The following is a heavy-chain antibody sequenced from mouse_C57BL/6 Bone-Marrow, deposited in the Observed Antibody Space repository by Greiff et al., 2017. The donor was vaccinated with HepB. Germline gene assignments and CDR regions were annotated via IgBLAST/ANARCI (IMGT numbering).Heavy chain of an antibody. D-gene: IGHD2-1*01. CDR1: GFTFSSYA. V-gene: IGHV5-4*03. J-gene: IGHJ2*01. CDR2: ISDGGSYT. CDR3: ARIYYGNYDFDY. Sequence: EVMLVESGGGLVKPGGSLKLSCPASGFTFSSYAMSWVRQTPEKRLEWVATISDGGSYTYYPDNVKGRFTISRDNAKNNLYLQMSHLKSEDTAMYYCARIYYGNYDFDYWGQGTTLTVSS.